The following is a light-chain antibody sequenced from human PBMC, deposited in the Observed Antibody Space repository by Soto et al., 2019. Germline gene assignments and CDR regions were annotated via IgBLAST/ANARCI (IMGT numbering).Light chain of an antibody. CDR3: CSSPGSHTWV. CDR1: NSYIGNYNY. CDR2: DVS. Sequence: QSALTQPRSVSGSPGQSVPISCTGTNSYIGNYNYVSWYQQHPGKAPKVMIYDVSKRPSGVPDRFSGSKSGNTASLTISGLQDEDEADYYCCSSPGSHTWVFGGGTKLTVL. J-gene: IGLJ3*02. V-gene: IGLV2-11*01.